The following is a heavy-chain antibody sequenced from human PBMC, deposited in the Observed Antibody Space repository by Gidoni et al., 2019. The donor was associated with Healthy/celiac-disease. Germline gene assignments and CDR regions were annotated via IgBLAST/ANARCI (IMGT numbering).Heavy chain of an antibody. J-gene: IGHJ4*02. D-gene: IGHD6-19*01. CDR3: AREGSSGNDY. Sequence: QLQLQESGPGLVKPSETLSLTCTVSGGSLSSRSYYWGWIRPPPGKGLEWIGSIYYSGSTYYNPSLKSRVTISVDTSKNQFSLKLSSVTAADTAVYYCAREGSSGNDYWGQGTLVTVSS. CDR1: GGSLSSRSYY. CDR2: IYYSGST. V-gene: IGHV4-39*02.